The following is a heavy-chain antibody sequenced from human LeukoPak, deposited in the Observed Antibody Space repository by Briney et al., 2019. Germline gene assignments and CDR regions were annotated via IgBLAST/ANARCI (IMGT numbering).Heavy chain of an antibody. J-gene: IGHJ6*02. Sequence: GGSLRLSCAASKFTFNSYAMHWVRQAPGKGLEWVAVISYDGSNKYYADSVKGRFTISRDNSKNTLYLQMNSLRAGDTAVYYCARLGYSSSWFPRTNDYYYYGMDVWGQGTTVTVSS. V-gene: IGHV3-30*04. CDR3: ARLGYSSSWFPRTNDYYYYGMDV. D-gene: IGHD6-13*01. CDR1: KFTFNSYA. CDR2: ISYDGSNK.